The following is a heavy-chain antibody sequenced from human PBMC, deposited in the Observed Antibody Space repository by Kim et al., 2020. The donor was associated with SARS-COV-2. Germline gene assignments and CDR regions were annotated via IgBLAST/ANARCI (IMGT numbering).Heavy chain of an antibody. CDR1: GGSFSAYY. CDR2: INHSGST. D-gene: IGHD4-17*01. Sequence: SETLSLTCAGYGGSFSAYYWSWIRQPPGKGLEWIGEINHSGSTNYNPSLKSRVTISVDTSKNHFSLKLSSVTAADTAVYYCARGRSPSAGDYDPVYWGQGTLVTVSS. V-gene: IGHV4-34*01. CDR3: ARGRSPSAGDYDPVY. J-gene: IGHJ4*02.